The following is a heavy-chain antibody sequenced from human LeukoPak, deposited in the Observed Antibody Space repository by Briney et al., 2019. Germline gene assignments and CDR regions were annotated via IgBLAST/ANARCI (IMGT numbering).Heavy chain of an antibody. J-gene: IGHJ1*01. CDR2: IHPNSGGT. V-gene: IGHV1-2*02. CDR3: ARLAAVPG. D-gene: IGHD6-19*01. CDR1: GYTFADYY. Sequence: ASVKVSCKASGYTFADYYLHWVRQAPGQGLEWMGWIHPNSGGTNYAQKFQGRVAMTRDTSISTAYMELSSLRSDDTAVYYCARLAAVPGWGQGTLVTVSS.